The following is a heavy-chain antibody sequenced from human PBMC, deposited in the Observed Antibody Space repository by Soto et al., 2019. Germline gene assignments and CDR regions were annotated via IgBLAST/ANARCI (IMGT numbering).Heavy chain of an antibody. J-gene: IGHJ4*02. D-gene: IGHD6-13*01. CDR2: ISSSSSYI. Sequence: GGSLRLSCAASGFTFSSYSMNWVRQAPGKGLEWVSSISSSSSYIYYADSVKGRFTISRDNAKNSLYLQMNSLRAEDTAVYYCARFIAAAPFDHWGQGTLVTVSS. CDR1: GFTFSSYS. CDR3: ARFIAAAPFDH. V-gene: IGHV3-21*01.